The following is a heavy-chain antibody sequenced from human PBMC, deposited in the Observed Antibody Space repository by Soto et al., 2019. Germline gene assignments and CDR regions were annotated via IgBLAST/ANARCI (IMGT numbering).Heavy chain of an antibody. CDR1: GYKFTDNW. Sequence: GESLKISCEGAGYKFTDNWIGWVRQTPGEGLEWMGIIYPGDSDTRYSPSFRGQVTISTDNSLRTAYLQINSLRAEDTAVYYCARQYPSSSRHFDHWGQGTLVTVSS. CDR3: ARQYPSSSRHFDH. V-gene: IGHV5-51*01. D-gene: IGHD6-6*01. CDR2: IYPGDSDT. J-gene: IGHJ4*02.